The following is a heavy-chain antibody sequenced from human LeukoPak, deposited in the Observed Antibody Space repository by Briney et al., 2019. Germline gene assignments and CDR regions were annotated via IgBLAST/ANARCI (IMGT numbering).Heavy chain of an antibody. CDR1: GFTFSNYG. D-gene: IGHD3-22*01. V-gene: IGHV3-30*03. CDR2: ISYGGSNE. J-gene: IGHJ4*02. Sequence: PGGSLRLSCAASGFTFSNYGMHWVRQVPGKGLEWVALISYGGSNEYYARSVKGRFTISRDNSKNTLYLQMDSLRAEDSALYYXXXXLFSNYYDSNYFDHWGQGTLVTVSS. CDR3: XXXLFSNYYDSNYFDH.